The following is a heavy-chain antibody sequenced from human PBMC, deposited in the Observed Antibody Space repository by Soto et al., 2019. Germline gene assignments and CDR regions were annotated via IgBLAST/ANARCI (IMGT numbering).Heavy chain of an antibody. CDR1: GFTFSSYA. Sequence: WGSLRLSCAASGFTFSSYAMHWVRQAPGKGLEWVAVISYDGSNKYYADSVKGRFTISRDNSKNTLYLQMNSLRAEDTAVYYCAGEYAFDIWGQGTMVTVSS. J-gene: IGHJ3*02. CDR2: ISYDGSNK. V-gene: IGHV3-30-3*01. CDR3: AGEYAFDI.